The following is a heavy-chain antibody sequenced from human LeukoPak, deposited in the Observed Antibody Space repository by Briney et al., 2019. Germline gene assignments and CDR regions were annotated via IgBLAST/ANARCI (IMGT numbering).Heavy chain of an antibody. J-gene: IGHJ3*02. CDR2: TSYDGSNK. D-gene: IGHD1-26*01. CDR3: ARADEWELLDAFDI. Sequence: PGRSLRLSCAASGFTFSSYAMHWVCQAPGKGLEWVAVTSYDGSNKYYADSVKGRFTISRDNSKNTLYLQMNSLRTEDTAVYYCARADEWELLDAFDIWGQGTMVTVSS. V-gene: IGHV3-30-3*01. CDR1: GFTFSSYA.